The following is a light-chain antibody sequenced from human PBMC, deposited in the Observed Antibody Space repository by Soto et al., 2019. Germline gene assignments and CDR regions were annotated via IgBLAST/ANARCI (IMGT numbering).Light chain of an antibody. V-gene: IGLV4-69*01. CDR3: QTWGTGIQV. Sequence: QLVLTQSPSASASLGASVKLTCTLSSGHSSYAIAWHQQQPEKGPRYLMKLNSDGSHYKGGGIPDRFSGSSSGAERYLTISSLQYEDEADYYCQTWGTGIQVFGTGTKVTVL. CDR1: SGHSSYA. J-gene: IGLJ1*01. CDR2: LNSDGSH.